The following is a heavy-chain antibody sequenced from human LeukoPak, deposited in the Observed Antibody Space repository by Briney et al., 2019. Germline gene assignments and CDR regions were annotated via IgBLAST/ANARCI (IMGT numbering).Heavy chain of an antibody. V-gene: IGHV3-23*01. Sequence: GGSLRLSCAASGFTFSSYGMSWVRQAPGKGLEWVSAISGSGGSSYYADSAKGRFTISRDNSKNTLYLQMNSLRAEDTAIYYCARESLYYYYMDVWGKGTTVTVSS. CDR2: ISGSGGSS. CDR1: GFTFSSYG. D-gene: IGHD3-16*02. J-gene: IGHJ6*03. CDR3: ARESLYYYYMDV.